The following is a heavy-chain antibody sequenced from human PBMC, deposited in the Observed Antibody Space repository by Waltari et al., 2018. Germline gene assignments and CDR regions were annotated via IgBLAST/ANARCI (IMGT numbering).Heavy chain of an antibody. D-gene: IGHD5-12*01. J-gene: IGHJ1*01. CDR1: GYSISSGYY. CDR3: ARAPPRSSWPYFQH. CDR2: IYHSGGT. Sequence: QVQLQESGPGLVKPSETLSLTCAVSGYSISSGYYWGWIRQPPGKGLEWIGSIYHSGGTYYNPPLKSRVTIAVDTSKNQFSLKLSSVTAADTAVYYCARAPPRSSWPYFQHWGQGTLVTVSS. V-gene: IGHV4-38-2*01.